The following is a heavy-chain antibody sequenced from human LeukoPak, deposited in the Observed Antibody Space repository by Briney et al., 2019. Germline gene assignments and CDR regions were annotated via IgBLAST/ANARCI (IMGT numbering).Heavy chain of an antibody. J-gene: IGHJ4*02. CDR3: ARAGYSGYELKD. Sequence: SETLSLTCTVSGGSISSGDYYWSWIRQLPGKGLEWIGYIYYSGSTYYNPSLKSRVTISVDTSKNQFSLKLSSVTAADTAVYYCARAGYSGYELKDWGQGTLVTVSS. CDR1: GGSISSGDYY. D-gene: IGHD5-12*01. V-gene: IGHV4-30-4*08. CDR2: IYYSGST.